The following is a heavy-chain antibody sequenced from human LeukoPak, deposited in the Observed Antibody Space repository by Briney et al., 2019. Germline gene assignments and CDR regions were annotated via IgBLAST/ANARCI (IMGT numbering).Heavy chain of an antibody. Sequence: PSETLSLTCTVSGGSISSGGYYWSWIRQHPGKGLEWIGYIYYSGSTYYSPSLKSRVTISADTSKNQFSLKLSSVTAADTAVYYCARGPDGSSSNWFDPWGQGTLVTVSS. CDR1: GGSISSGGYY. CDR2: IYYSGST. V-gene: IGHV4-31*03. J-gene: IGHJ5*02. CDR3: ARGPDGSSSNWFDP. D-gene: IGHD6-6*01.